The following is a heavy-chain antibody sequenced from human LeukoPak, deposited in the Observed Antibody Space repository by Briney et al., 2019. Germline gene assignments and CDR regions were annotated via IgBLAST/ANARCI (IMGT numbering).Heavy chain of an antibody. CDR1: GFALSSHW. V-gene: IGHV3-7*01. Sequence: GGSLRLSCAASGFALSSHWMTWVRQVPGRGPEWVANVNRDGSETYYVDSVKGRFTISRDNAKNSLYLQMNSLRVEDSAVYYCVRGGYQFEYWGQGTLVTVSS. D-gene: IGHD1-26*01. J-gene: IGHJ4*02. CDR2: VNRDGSET. CDR3: VRGGYQFEY.